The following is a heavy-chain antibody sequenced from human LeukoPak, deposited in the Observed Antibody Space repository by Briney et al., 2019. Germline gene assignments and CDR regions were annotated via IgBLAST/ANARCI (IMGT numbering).Heavy chain of an antibody. V-gene: IGHV4-34*01. Sequence: SETLSLTCAVYGGSFSGYYWSWIRQPPGKGLEWIGSIYYSGSTYYNPSLKSRVTISVDTSKNQFSLKLSSVTAADTAVYYCARAGTQGTDYWGQGTLVTVSS. J-gene: IGHJ4*02. CDR1: GGSFSGYY. CDR3: ARAGTQGTDY. D-gene: IGHD3-10*01. CDR2: IYYSGST.